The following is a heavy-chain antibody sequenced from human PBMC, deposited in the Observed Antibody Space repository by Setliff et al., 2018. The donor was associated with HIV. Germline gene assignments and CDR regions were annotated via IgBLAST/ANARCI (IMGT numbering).Heavy chain of an antibody. CDR1: GDSISSYS. CDR3: ARQTYYYDNSGHNWFDT. CDR2: IFSSGST. Sequence: SETLSLTCTVSGDSISSYSWNWIRQSPGGGLEWIGFIFSSGSTKYNPSLQSRVTMSIDTSKNQFSLRLTSVTAADTAVYFCARQTYYYDNSGHNWFDTWGQGSLVTVSS. J-gene: IGHJ5*02. D-gene: IGHD3-22*01. V-gene: IGHV4-59*08.